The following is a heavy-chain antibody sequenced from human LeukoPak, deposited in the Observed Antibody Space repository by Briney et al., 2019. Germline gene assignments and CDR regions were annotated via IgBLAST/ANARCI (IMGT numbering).Heavy chain of an antibody. J-gene: IGHJ4*02. V-gene: IGHV1-18*01. CDR1: GYTFTSYG. Sequence: ASVKVSCKASGYTFTSYGISWVRQAPGQGLEWMGWISAYNGNTNYAQKLQGRVTVTTDTSTSTAYMELRSLRSDDTAVYYCARDWTLAYCGGDCPPEFDYWGQGTLVTVSS. CDR2: ISAYNGNT. CDR3: ARDWTLAYCGGDCPPEFDY. D-gene: IGHD2-21*02.